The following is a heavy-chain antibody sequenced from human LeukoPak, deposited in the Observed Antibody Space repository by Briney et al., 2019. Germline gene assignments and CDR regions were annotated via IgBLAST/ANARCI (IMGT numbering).Heavy chain of an antibody. V-gene: IGHV4-39*01. CDR3: ARLSIAVAGTV. J-gene: IGHJ4*02. D-gene: IGHD6-19*01. CDR1: GGSISSSSYY. CDR2: IYYSGST. Sequence: SETLSLTCTVSGGSISSSSYYWGWIRQPPGKGLEWIGSIYYSGSTYYNPSLKSRVTISVDTSKNQFSLKLSSVTAADTAVYYCARLSIAVAGTVWGQGTLVTVSS.